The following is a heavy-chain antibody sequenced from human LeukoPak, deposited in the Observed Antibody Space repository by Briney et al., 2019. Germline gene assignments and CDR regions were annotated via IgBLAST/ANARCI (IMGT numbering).Heavy chain of an antibody. CDR2: IYYTGST. J-gene: IGHJ3*02. CDR3: ARYCSSTSCSIRRTFDI. V-gene: IGHV4-39*01. D-gene: IGHD2-2*01. CDR1: GGSISSSSYY. Sequence: SETLSLTCTVSGGSISSSSYYWGWIRQPPGKGLEWIGSIYYTGSTYYKPSLKSRVTISIDTSKNQFSLKLSSVTAADTAVYYCARYCSSTSCSIRRTFDIWGQGTMVTVSS.